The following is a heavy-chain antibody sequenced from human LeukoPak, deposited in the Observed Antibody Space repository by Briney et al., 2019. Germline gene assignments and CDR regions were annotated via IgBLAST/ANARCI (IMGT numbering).Heavy chain of an antibody. CDR3: ARLVIAVAGMWGDY. J-gene: IGHJ4*02. D-gene: IGHD6-19*01. V-gene: IGHV4-39*01. CDR1: GGSISSSSYY. Sequence: PSETLSLTCTVSGGSISSSSYYWGWIRQPPGKGLEWIGSIYYSGSTYYNPSLKSRVTISVDTSKNQFSLKLSSVTAADTAVYYCARLVIAVAGMWGDYWGQGTLVTVSS. CDR2: IYYSGST.